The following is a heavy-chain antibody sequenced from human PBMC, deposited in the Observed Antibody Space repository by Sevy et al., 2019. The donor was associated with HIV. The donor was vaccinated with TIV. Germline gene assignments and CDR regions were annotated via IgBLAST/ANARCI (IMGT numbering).Heavy chain of an antibody. J-gene: IGHJ3*02. V-gene: IGHV5-51*01. Sequence: GESLKISCKGSGYSFTSYWIGWVRQMPGKGLEWMGIIYPGDSDIRYSPSFQGQVTISADKSISTAYLQWSCLKASDTAMYYCARHRLGGYSGLDAFDIWGQGTMVTVSS. D-gene: IGHD2-21*02. CDR3: ARHRLGGYSGLDAFDI. CDR2: IYPGDSDI. CDR1: GYSFTSYW.